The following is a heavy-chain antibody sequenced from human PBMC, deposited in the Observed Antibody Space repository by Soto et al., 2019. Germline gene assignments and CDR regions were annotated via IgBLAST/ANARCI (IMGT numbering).Heavy chain of an antibody. Sequence: SVKVSCKASGGTFSIYASSWVRQAPGQGLEWMGGIIPIFGTANYAQKFQGRVTITADESASTAYMELSSLRSEDTAVYYCASPQLERPLDYYYYYGMDVWGQGTTVTVSS. CDR3: ASPQLERPLDYYYYYGMDV. D-gene: IGHD1-1*01. J-gene: IGHJ6*02. V-gene: IGHV1-69*13. CDR2: IIPIFGTA. CDR1: GGTFSIYA.